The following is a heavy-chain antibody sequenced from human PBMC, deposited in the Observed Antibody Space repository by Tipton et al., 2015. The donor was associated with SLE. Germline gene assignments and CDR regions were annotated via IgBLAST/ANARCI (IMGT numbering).Heavy chain of an antibody. D-gene: IGHD3-3*01. CDR1: DGSIRSTNYY. J-gene: IGHJ4*02. V-gene: IGHV4-39*07. Sequence: TLSLTCTVSDGSIRSTNYYWGWIRQPPGKGLEWIGSIFYTGSTYYNPSLKSRVSFSIDTSKHQFSLKLNSVTAADTAVYYCARVFRYDVWDHSREFGYFDSWGQGTLVSVSS. CDR2: IFYTGST. CDR3: ARVFRYDVWDHSREFGYFDS.